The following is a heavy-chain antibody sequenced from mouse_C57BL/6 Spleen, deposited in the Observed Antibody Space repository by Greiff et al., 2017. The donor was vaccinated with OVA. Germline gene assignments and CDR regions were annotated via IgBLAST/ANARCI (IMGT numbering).Heavy chain of an antibody. CDR2: IDPEDGET. V-gene: IGHV14-2*01. D-gene: IGHD4-1*01. CDR3: ARGVGLNWYFDV. J-gene: IGHJ1*03. CDR1: GFNIKDYY. Sequence: EVMLVESGAELVKPGASVKLSCTASGFNIKDYYMHWVKQRTEQGLEWIGRIDPEDGETKYAPKFQGKATITADTSSNTAYLQLSSLTSEDTAVYYCARGVGLNWYFDVWGTGTTVTVSS.